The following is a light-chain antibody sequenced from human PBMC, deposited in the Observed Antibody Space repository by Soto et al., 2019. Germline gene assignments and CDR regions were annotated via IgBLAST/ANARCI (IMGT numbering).Light chain of an antibody. CDR3: QQYHSLPTT. Sequence: EIVLTQSPGTLSLSPGERATLSCRASQSVTSTYLAWYQQKPGQPPRLLIYGASNRATGIPDTFSGSGSGTDFTLTISRLVPEDFTVYYCQQYHSLPTTFGPGTKVDI. J-gene: IGKJ3*01. V-gene: IGKV3-20*01. CDR2: GAS. CDR1: QSVTSTY.